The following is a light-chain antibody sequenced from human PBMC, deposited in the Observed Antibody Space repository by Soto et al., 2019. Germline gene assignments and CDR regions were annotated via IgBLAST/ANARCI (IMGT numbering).Light chain of an antibody. Sequence: QSVVTQTPSASGTPGQRVTVSCSGGSTNIGGNYVSWFQQLPGMAPKLLIYETYKRPSGVPDRFSGSKSGTSASLAISGLQSEDEADYYCAAWDDNLNVVVFGGGTKLTVL. CDR3: AAWDDNLNVVV. CDR2: ETY. CDR1: STNIGGNY. V-gene: IGLV1-44*01. J-gene: IGLJ3*02.